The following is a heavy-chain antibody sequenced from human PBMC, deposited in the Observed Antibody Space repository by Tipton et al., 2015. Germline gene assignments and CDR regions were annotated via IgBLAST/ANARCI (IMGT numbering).Heavy chain of an antibody. CDR3: ARARGRHGGLFDS. V-gene: IGHV4-38-2*01. J-gene: IGHJ4*02. D-gene: IGHD4-23*01. CDR1: AYSISSDYY. CDR2: ISHSGNT. Sequence: LRLSCAVSAYSISSDYYWGWIRQPPGKGLEWIGSISHSGNTYYTPSLKSRVTMSRDTSKNQFSLKLTSVTAADTAVYYCARARGRHGGLFDSWGQGILVTVSS.